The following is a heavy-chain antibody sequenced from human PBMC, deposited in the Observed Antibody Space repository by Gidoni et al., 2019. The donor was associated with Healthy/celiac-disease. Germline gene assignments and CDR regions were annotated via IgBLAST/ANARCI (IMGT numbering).Heavy chain of an antibody. D-gene: IGHD1-1*01. CDR2: ISYDGSNK. CDR1: GFTFSSYG. Sequence: QVQLVESGGGVVQPGRSLRLSCAASGFTFSSYGRHWVRQSPGKGLEWVAVISYDGSNKYYADSVKGRFTISRDNSKNTLYLQMNSLRAEDTAVYYCAKDSELERRIFGWFDPWGQGTLVTVSS. V-gene: IGHV3-30*18. CDR3: AKDSELERRIFGWFDP. J-gene: IGHJ5*02.